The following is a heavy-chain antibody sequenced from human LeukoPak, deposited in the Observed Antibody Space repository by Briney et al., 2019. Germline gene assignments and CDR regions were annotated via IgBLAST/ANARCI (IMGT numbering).Heavy chain of an antibody. J-gene: IGHJ5*02. CDR2: ISYDGSNK. CDR1: GFTFSSYA. Sequence: GGSLRLSCAASGFTFSSYAMHWVRQAPGKGLEWVAVISYDGSNKYYADSVKGRFTISRDNSKNTLYLQMNSLRAEDTAVYYCARDRAAGLLPRGNWFDPWGQGTLVTVSS. V-gene: IGHV3-30*04. CDR3: ARDRAAGLLPRGNWFDP. D-gene: IGHD1-14*01.